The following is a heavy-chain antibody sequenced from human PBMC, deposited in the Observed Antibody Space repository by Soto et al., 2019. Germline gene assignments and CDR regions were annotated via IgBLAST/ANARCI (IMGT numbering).Heavy chain of an antibody. J-gene: IGHJ4*02. Sequence: GGSLRLSCAASGFTFSSYAMSWVRQAPGKGLEWVSAISGSGGSTYYADSVKGRFTISRDNSKNTLYLQMNSLRAEDTAVYYCAKDRRQIWTGYSRFDSWAQGTLVPVSS. CDR2: ISGSGGST. CDR3: AKDRRQIWTGYSRFDS. D-gene: IGHD3-9*01. V-gene: IGHV3-23*01. CDR1: GFTFSSYA.